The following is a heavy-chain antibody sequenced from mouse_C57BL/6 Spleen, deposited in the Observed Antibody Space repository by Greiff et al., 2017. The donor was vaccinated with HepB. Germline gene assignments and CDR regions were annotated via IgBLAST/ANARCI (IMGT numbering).Heavy chain of an antibody. Sequence: QVQLKQSGAELVRPGASVKLSCKASGYTFTDYYINWVKQRPGQGLEWIARIYPGSGNTYYNEKFKGKATLTAEKSSSTAYMQLSSLTSEDSAVYFCARCYYYSNYGYYAMDYWGQGTSVTVSS. CDR1: GYTFTDYY. CDR3: ARCYYYSNYGYYAMDY. V-gene: IGHV1-76*01. J-gene: IGHJ4*01. D-gene: IGHD2-5*01. CDR2: IYPGSGNT.